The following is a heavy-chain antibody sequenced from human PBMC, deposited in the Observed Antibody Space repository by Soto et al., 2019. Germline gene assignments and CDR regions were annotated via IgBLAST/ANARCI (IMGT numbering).Heavy chain of an antibody. CDR3: AGMRGYSGYDSTRPTEY. D-gene: IGHD5-12*01. CDR1: GFTFSSYG. J-gene: IGHJ4*02. CDR2: ISYDGSNK. V-gene: IGHV3-30*03. Sequence: GGSLRLSCAASGFTFSSYGMHWVRQAPGKGLEWVAVISYDGSNKYYADSVKGRFTISRDNSKNTLYLQMNSLRAEDTAVYYCAGMRGYSGYDSTRPTEYWGQGTLVTVSS.